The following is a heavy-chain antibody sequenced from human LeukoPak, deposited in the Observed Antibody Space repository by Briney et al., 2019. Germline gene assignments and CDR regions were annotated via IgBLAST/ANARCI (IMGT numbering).Heavy chain of an antibody. Sequence: PSETLSLTCTVSSGSISSDSYYWSWIRQPAGKGLEWIGRIYTSGSTNYNPSLKSRVTISVDTSKNQFSLKLSSVTAADTAVYYCAREPRGCSGYDISDYWGQGMLVTVSS. V-gene: IGHV4-61*02. D-gene: IGHD5-12*01. J-gene: IGHJ4*02. CDR3: AREPRGCSGYDISDY. CDR1: SGSISSDSYY. CDR2: IYTSGST.